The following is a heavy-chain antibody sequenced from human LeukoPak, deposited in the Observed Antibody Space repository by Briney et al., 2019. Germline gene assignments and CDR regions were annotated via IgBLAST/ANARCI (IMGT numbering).Heavy chain of an antibody. CDR3: ARGPRERRGWFDP. V-gene: IGHV3-30-3*01. D-gene: IGHD1-1*01. J-gene: IGHJ5*02. CDR1: GFTFSSYA. CDR2: ISYDGSNK. Sequence: PGGSLRLSCAASGFTFSSYAMHWVRQAPGKGLEWVAVISYDGSNKYYADSVKGRFTISRDNSKNTLYLQMNSLRAEDTAVYYCARGPRERRGWFDPWGQGTLVTVSS.